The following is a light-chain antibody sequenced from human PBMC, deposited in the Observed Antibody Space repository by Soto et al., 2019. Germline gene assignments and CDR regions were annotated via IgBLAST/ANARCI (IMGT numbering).Light chain of an antibody. V-gene: IGKV3-20*01. Sequence: EVVLTQSPGTLSLSPGDTATLSCSASQSVGSTYLAWYQQKPGQAPRLLIYGASSRATAIPDRFSGSGSGTDFTLTITRLEPEDFAMYFCQQYSGSPMTFGQGTKVDI. CDR2: GAS. J-gene: IGKJ1*01. CDR3: QQYSGSPMT. CDR1: QSVGSTY.